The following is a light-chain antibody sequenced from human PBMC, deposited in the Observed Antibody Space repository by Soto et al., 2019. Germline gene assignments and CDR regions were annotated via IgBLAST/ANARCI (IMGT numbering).Light chain of an antibody. CDR1: KLGDKY. CDR2: QDS. V-gene: IGLV3-1*01. J-gene: IGLJ2*01. Sequence: SYELTQPPSVSVSPGQTASITCSGDKLGDKYACWYQQKPGQSSVLVIYQDSKRPSGIPERISGSNSGNTATLTISGTQTRDEADYYCQAWDRSTERDVAFAGGTKLTVL. CDR3: QAWDRSTERDVA.